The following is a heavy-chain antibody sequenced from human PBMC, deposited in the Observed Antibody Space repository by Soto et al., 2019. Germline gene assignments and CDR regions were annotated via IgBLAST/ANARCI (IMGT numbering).Heavy chain of an antibody. D-gene: IGHD6-19*01. CDR1: GGTFSSYA. J-gene: IGHJ6*02. CDR3: ARDPALRYSSGISPSMDV. Sequence: ASVKVSCKASGGTFSSYAISWVRQAPGQGLEWMGGIIPIFGTANYAQKFQGRVTITADESTSTAYMELSSLRSEDTAVYYCARDPALRYSSGISPSMDVWGQGTTVTVSS. V-gene: IGHV1-69*13. CDR2: IIPIFGTA.